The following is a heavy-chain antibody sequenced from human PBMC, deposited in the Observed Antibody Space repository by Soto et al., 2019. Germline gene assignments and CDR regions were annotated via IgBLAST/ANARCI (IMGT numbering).Heavy chain of an antibody. CDR3: ARDRGGSLAVAGRYYYGMDV. J-gene: IGHJ6*02. CDR2: IYTSGST. D-gene: IGHD6-19*01. CDR1: GGSISSYY. V-gene: IGHV4-4*07. Sequence: KASETLSLTCTVSGGSISSYYWSWIRQPAGKGLEWIGRIYTSGSTNYNPTLKSRVTMSVDTSKNQFSLKLSSVTAADTAVYYCARDRGGSLAVAGRYYYGMDVWGQGTTVT.